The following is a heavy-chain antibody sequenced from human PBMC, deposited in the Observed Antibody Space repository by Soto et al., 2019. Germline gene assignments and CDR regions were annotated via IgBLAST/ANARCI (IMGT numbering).Heavy chain of an antibody. D-gene: IGHD6-13*01. CDR3: AKILAAAAMGYYYYGMDV. Sequence: LRLSCAASGFTFSSYAMSWVRQAPGKGLEWVSAISGSGGSTYYADSVTGRFTISRDNSKNTPYLQMNSLRAEDTAVYYCAKILAAAAMGYYYYGMDVWGQGTTVTVSS. CDR1: GFTFSSYA. J-gene: IGHJ6*02. V-gene: IGHV3-23*01. CDR2: ISGSGGST.